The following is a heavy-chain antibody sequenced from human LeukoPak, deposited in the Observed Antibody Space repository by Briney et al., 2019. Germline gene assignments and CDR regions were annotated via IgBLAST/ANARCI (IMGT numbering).Heavy chain of an antibody. CDR2: ISRDGTLQ. V-gene: IGHV3-30*04. D-gene: IGHD2-2*01. CDR1: GFTFNNYA. J-gene: IGHJ3*02. CDR3: ARAVPAPGTPENAFDI. Sequence: GRSLRLSCEASGFTFNNYAMHWVRQAPGEGLEWVAVISRDGTLQYYADSVKGRLTISRDNSQSTLYLHMNSLSTEDTALYYCARAVPAPGTPENAFDIWGQGTMVTVSS.